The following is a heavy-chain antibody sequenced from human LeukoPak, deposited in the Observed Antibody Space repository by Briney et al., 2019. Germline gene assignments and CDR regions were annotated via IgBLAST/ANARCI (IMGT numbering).Heavy chain of an antibody. V-gene: IGHV4-59*01. D-gene: IGHD1-26*01. CDR2: IHFSGST. CDR3: AGDLGGIYFDY. CDR1: DASISGYY. Sequence: SETLSLTCTVSDASISGYYWSWIRQPPGKGLEWIGSIHFSGSTNYNPSLRSRVTISVDTYKNQLSLKLSSAAGADTGVYYCAGDLGGIYFDYWGQGTLVTVSS. J-gene: IGHJ4*02.